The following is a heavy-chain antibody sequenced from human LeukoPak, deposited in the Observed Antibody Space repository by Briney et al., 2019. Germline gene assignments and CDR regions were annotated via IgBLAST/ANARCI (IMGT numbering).Heavy chain of an antibody. J-gene: IGHJ4*02. CDR3: AKGDIAVAGIDSFDY. D-gene: IGHD6-19*01. Sequence: GGSLRLSCAASGFTFSRYAMSWVRKAPGKGLEWVSGLSGSGDNTYYADSVKGRFTISRDNSKNTLYLEMNGLRAEDTAVYYCAKGDIAVAGIDSFDYWGQGTLVTVSS. V-gene: IGHV3-23*01. CDR2: LSGSGDNT. CDR1: GFTFSRYA.